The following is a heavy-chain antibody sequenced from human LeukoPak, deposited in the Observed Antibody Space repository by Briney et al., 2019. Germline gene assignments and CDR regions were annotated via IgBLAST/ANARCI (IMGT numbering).Heavy chain of an antibody. D-gene: IGHD5-18*01. V-gene: IGHV1-69*04. CDR3: ARVDTSLSFDY. Sequence: GASVKVSCKASGGTFSSYAISWVRQAPGQGLEWMGRIIPILGIANYAQKFQGRVTITADKSTSTAYMELSSLRSEDTAVYYCARVDTSLSFDYWGRGTLVTVSS. CDR2: IIPILGIA. CDR1: GGTFSSYA. J-gene: IGHJ4*02.